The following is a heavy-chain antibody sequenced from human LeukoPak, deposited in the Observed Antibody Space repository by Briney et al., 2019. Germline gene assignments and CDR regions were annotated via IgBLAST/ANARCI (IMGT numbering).Heavy chain of an antibody. D-gene: IGHD1/OR15-1a*01. CDR3: ARDGEAAGTEIDY. CDR1: GFTVSSNY. CDR2: IYSGGST. Sequence: GGSLRLSCAASGFTVSSNYMSWVRQAPGKGLEWVSVIYSGGSTYYADSVKGRFTISRDNSKNTLYLQMNSLRAEDTAVYYCARDGEAAGTEIDYWGQGTLVTVSS. V-gene: IGHV3-66*01. J-gene: IGHJ4*02.